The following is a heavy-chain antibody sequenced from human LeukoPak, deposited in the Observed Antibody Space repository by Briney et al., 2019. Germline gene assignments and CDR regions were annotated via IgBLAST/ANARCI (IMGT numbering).Heavy chain of an antibody. Sequence: GGSLRLSCVASGMTFRRHWMSWVRQAPGKGLEWVAKISKDGSGTDYVDSVKGRFTISRDNAMNSLYLQMNSLRAEDTAVYYCARSYCSGNNCYSDYYFDLWGRGTLVIVSS. D-gene: IGHD2-15*01. CDR2: ISKDGSGT. V-gene: IGHV3-7*03. CDR1: GMTFRRHW. J-gene: IGHJ2*01. CDR3: ARSYCSGNNCYSDYYFDL.